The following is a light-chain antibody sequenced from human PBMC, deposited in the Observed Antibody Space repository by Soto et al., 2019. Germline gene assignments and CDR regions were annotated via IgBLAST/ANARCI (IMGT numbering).Light chain of an antibody. V-gene: IGKV3-11*01. CDR3: QQYNSYSVPS. J-gene: IGKJ1*01. Sequence: IVLTQSPATLSLSAGDRSSLSCRASQSVSSYLTWYQQKPGQAPRLLIYDASNRATGIPARFSGSGSGTEFTLTISSLEPDDFATYHCQQYNSYSVPSFGQGTKVDI. CDR1: QSVSSY. CDR2: DAS.